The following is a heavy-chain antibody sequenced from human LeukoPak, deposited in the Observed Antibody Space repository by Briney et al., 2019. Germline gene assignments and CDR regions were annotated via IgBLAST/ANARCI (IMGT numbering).Heavy chain of an antibody. J-gene: IGHJ4*02. V-gene: IGHV4-31*03. D-gene: IGHD3-10*01. Sequence: SQTLSLTCTVSGGSISSGGYYWIWIRQHPGKGLEWIGYIYYSGSTYYNPSLKSRVTISVDTSKNQFSLKLSSVTAADTAVYYCAGPWGYGSGHAPYWGQGTLVTVSS. CDR2: IYYSGST. CDR3: AGPWGYGSGHAPY. CDR1: GGSISSGGYY.